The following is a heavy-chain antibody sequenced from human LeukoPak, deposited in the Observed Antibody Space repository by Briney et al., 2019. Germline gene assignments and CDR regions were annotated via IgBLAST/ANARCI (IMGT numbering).Heavy chain of an antibody. V-gene: IGHV3-48*03. Sequence: PGGSLRLSCAASEFIFSGYEMNWVRQAPGKGLEWVSYISNSGNTIYYADSVKGRFTISRDNAKSSLYLQMNSLRAEDTAIYYCARGDKQLLFERRKGGFDPWGQGTLVTVSS. CDR3: ARGDKQLLFERRKGGFDP. J-gene: IGHJ5*02. CDR1: EFIFSGYE. D-gene: IGHD2-2*01. CDR2: ISNSGNTI.